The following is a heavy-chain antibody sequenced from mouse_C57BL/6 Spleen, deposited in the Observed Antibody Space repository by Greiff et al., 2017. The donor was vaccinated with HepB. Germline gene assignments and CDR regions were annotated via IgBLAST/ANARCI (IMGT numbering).Heavy chain of an antibody. J-gene: IGHJ1*03. CDR1: GYTFTSYW. V-gene: IGHV1-69*01. D-gene: IGHD2-2*01. Sequence: QVQLQQPGAELVMPGASVKLSCKASGYTFTSYWMHWVKQRPGQGLEWIGEIDPSDSYTNYNQKFKGKSTLTVDKSSSTAYMQLSSLTSEDSAVYYCAISTMVTTSWYFDVWGTGTRSPSPQ. CDR2: IDPSDSYT. CDR3: AISTMVTTSWYFDV.